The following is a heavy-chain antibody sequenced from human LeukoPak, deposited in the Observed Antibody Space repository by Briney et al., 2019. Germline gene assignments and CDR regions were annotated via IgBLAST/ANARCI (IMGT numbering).Heavy chain of an antibody. Sequence: GGSLRLSCAASGFTFRSYWMTWVRQYPGKGLERVANIKQDGSETYYADSVKGRFTISRDNAKRSLYLQMNSLRAEDTAVYYCARDGELGSPADAFDIWGQGTMVTVSS. D-gene: IGHD1-26*01. CDR3: ARDGELGSPADAFDI. CDR2: IKQDGSET. V-gene: IGHV3-7*01. J-gene: IGHJ3*02. CDR1: GFTFRSYW.